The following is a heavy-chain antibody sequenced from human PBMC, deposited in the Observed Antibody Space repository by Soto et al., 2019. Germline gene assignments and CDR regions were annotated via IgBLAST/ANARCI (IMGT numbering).Heavy chain of an antibody. CDR3: ARGVSPDY. V-gene: IGHV4-4*02. CDR2: IYHRGTT. Sequence: PSETLSLTCAVAGGSISSSNWWSWVRQPPGKGLEWIGEIYHRGTTNYNPSLKSRVTMSVDMSKNQFSLNLTSVTAADTAVYSCARGVSPDYWGQGTLVTVSS. J-gene: IGHJ4*02. CDR1: GGSISSSNW.